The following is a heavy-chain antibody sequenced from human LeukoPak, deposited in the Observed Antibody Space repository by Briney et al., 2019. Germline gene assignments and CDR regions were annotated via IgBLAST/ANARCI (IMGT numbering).Heavy chain of an antibody. V-gene: IGHV4-61*08. D-gene: IGHD6-13*01. CDR2: IHSSGST. CDR1: GGSISSGDYY. Sequence: PSETLSLTCTVSGGSISSGDYYWSWIRQSPGKGLEWIAYIHSSGSTSYNPSLKSRVTISVDTSKNEFSLKLTSVNAADTAVYYCARDRPGGSSLDYWGQGILVTVSS. J-gene: IGHJ4*02. CDR3: ARDRPGGSSLDY.